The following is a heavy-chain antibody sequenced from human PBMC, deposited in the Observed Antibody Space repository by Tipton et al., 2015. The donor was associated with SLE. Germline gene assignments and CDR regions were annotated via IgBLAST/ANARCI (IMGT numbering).Heavy chain of an antibody. V-gene: IGHV4-59*02. Sequence: TLSLTCSVSGGSVTSHFWSWIRQPPGKGLEWIGFIYYTGSAYYNPSLKSRVTISLDTSKNQISLKVNSLTAADTAVYYCARALTSAQGFYFESWGQGTLVTVSS. D-gene: IGHD2-2*01. CDR1: GGSVTSHF. J-gene: IGHJ4*02. CDR2: IYYTGSA. CDR3: ARALTSAQGFYFES.